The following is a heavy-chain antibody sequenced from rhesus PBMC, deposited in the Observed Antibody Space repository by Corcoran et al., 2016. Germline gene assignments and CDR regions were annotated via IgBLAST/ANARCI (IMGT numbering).Heavy chain of an antibody. Sequence: QVQLQESGPGLVKPSETLSLTCAFSGCSFSCYWWSWIRQPPGKGLDWVGEINGNSGNTNYNSSLKSRVTISKDASENHFSRKLSSVTAADTAVYYCARGLVGARGLDYWGQGVLVTVSS. J-gene: IGHJ4*01. CDR3: ARGLVGARGLDY. CDR1: GCSFSCYW. V-gene: IGHV4-80*01. D-gene: IGHD1-44*02. CDR2: INGNSGNT.